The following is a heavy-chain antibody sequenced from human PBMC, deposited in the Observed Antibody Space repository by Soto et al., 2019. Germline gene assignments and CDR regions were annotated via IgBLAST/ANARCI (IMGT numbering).Heavy chain of an antibody. CDR2: INPSGGST. J-gene: IGHJ4*02. CDR1: GYTFTSYY. Sequence: QVQLVQSGAEVKKPGASVKVSCKASGYTFTSYYMHWVRQAPGQGLEWMGIINPSGGSTSYAQKFQGRVTMTRDPSTSTVYMELSSLRSEDTAVYYCARTGGGLRFLEWLAYDYWGQGTLVTVSS. D-gene: IGHD3-3*01. V-gene: IGHV1-46*03. CDR3: ARTGGGLRFLEWLAYDY.